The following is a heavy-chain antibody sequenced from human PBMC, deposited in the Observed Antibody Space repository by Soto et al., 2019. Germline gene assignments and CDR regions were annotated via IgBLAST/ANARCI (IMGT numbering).Heavy chain of an antibody. CDR2: IIPIFGTA. D-gene: IGHD6-19*01. CDR3: ARDNKQWLALYYFDY. V-gene: IGHV1-69*12. Sequence: QVQLVQSGAEVKKPGSSVKVSCKASGGTFSSYASSWVRQAPGQRLEWMGGIIPIFGTANYAQKFQGRVTITADESTSTAYMELSSLRSEDTAVYYCARDNKQWLALYYFDYWGQGTLVTVS. J-gene: IGHJ4*02. CDR1: GGTFSSYA.